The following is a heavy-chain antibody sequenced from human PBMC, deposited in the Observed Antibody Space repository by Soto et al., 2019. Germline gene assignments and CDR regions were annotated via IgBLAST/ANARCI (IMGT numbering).Heavy chain of an antibody. CDR2: ISGSGGST. CDR3: ATGLRPLLLDFDY. CDR1: GFTFSSYA. V-gene: IGHV3-23*01. D-gene: IGHD2-15*01. J-gene: IGHJ4*02. Sequence: GGSLRLSCAASGFTFSSYAMSWVRQAPGKGLEWVSAISGSGGSTYYADSVKGRFTISRDNSKNTLYLQMNSLRSEDTAVYYCATGLRPLLLDFDYWGQGTLVTVSS.